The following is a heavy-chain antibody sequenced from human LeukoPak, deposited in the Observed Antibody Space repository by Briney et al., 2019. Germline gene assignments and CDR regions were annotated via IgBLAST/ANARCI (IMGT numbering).Heavy chain of an antibody. Sequence: SETLSLTCTVSGGSISSYYWSWIRQPAGKGLEWIGRIYTSGSTNYNPSLKSRVTMSVDTSKNQFSLKLSSVTAADTAVYYCARCTIPRYSSSWDYYYYYMDVWGKGTTVTVSS. D-gene: IGHD6-13*01. CDR1: GGSISSYY. V-gene: IGHV4-4*07. CDR2: IYTSGST. CDR3: ARCTIPRYSSSWDYYYYYMDV. J-gene: IGHJ6*03.